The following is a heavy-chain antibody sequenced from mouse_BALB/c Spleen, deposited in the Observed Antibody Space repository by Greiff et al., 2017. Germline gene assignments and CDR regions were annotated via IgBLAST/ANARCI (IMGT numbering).Heavy chain of an antibody. D-gene: IGHD2-4*01. CDR1: GYTFTSYW. J-gene: IGHJ4*01. CDR2: IYPGDGDT. V-gene: IGHV1-87*01. Sequence: QVQLQQSGAELARPGASVKLSCKASGYTFTSYWMQWVKQRPGQGLEWIGAIYPGDGDTWYTKKFKGKATLTADKSSSTAYMQLSSLASEDSAVYYCASYDYEGRMAMDDWGQGTSVTVSS. CDR3: ASYDYEGRMAMDD.